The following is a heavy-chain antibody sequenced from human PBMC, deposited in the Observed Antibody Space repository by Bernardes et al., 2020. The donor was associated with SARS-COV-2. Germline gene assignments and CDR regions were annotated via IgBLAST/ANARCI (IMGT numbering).Heavy chain of an antibody. J-gene: IGHJ4*02. CDR2: ISYDGTTK. V-gene: IGHV3-30*04. Sequence: WGSLRLSFSTFVFPFSSFAMHWVLHAPGTGLEWLSIISYDGTTKYNPDSVKGLFTISRDNSKNTVLLQLYSLTTDDTAVYYCAREWEDYTSSLFDYWGQGTLVTVSS. CDR3: AREWEDYTSSLFDY. CDR1: VFPFSSFA. D-gene: IGHD1-26*01.